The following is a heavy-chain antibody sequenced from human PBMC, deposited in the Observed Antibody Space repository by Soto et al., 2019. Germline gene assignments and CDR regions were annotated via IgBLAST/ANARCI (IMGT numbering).Heavy chain of an antibody. CDR3: ARAVMLTALSDFDH. J-gene: IGHJ4*02. CDR1: GYMFSKYG. D-gene: IGHD2-21*02. CDR2: ISASNGNT. V-gene: IGHV1-18*01. Sequence: QIQLVQSGAEVKKTGASVKVSCKASGYMFSKYGIAWVRQAPGQGLEWMGWISASNGNTNFARKLQGRVIMTTDTSTNTAYMELTNLKSDDTAVYFCARAVMLTALSDFDHWGQGTLVTVSS.